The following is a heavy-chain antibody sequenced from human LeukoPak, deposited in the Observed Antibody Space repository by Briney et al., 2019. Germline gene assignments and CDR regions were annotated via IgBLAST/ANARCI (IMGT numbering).Heavy chain of an antibody. CDR2: IRSKAYGGTT. D-gene: IGHD3-9*01. J-gene: IGHJ6*03. V-gene: IGHV3-49*04. CDR1: GFTFGDYA. Sequence: GGSLRLSCTASGFTFGDYAMSWVRQAPGKGLEWVGFIRSKAYGGTTEYAASVKGRFTISRDDSNSIAYLQMNSLKTEDTAVYYCTRDLDYDILTGQNYYYYMDVWGKGTTVTVSS. CDR3: TRDLDYDILTGQNYYYYMDV.